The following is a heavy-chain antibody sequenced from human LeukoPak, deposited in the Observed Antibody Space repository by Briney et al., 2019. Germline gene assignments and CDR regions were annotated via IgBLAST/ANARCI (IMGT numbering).Heavy chain of an antibody. V-gene: IGHV3-21*01. Sequence: PGGSLRLSCAASGFTFSSYSMNWVRQAPGKGLEWVSSISSSSSYIYYADSVKGRFTISRDNAKNSLYLQMNSLRAEDTAVYYCARPPIPAAGISPYYMDVWGKGTTVTVSS. CDR1: GFTFSSYS. J-gene: IGHJ6*03. D-gene: IGHD6-13*01. CDR2: ISSSSSYI. CDR3: ARPPIPAAGISPYYMDV.